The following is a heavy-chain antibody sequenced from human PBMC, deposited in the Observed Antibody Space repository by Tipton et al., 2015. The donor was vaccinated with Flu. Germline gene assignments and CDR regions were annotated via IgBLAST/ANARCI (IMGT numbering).Heavy chain of an antibody. Sequence: TLSLTCTVPGGSISSYYWCRIRQPPGKGLEWIGYIYYSGSTNYNPSLKSRVTISVDTSKNQFSLKLSSVTAADTAVYYCARELNYGMDVWGQGTTVTVSS. CDR1: GGSISSYY. CDR2: IYYSGST. V-gene: IGHV4-59*01. J-gene: IGHJ6*02. CDR3: ARELNYGMDV.